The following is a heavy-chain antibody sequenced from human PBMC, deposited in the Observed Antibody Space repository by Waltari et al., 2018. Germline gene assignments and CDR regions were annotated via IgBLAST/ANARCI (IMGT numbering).Heavy chain of an antibody. Sequence: QVQLVQSGAEVKKPGASVKVSCKASGYTFTGYYMHWVRQAPGQGLEWMGWINPNRGGTNYAQKFQGRVTMTRDTSISTAYMELSRLRSDDTAVYYCARDTTRSWHDAFDIWGQGTMVTVSS. V-gene: IGHV1-2*02. CDR2: INPNRGGT. CDR3: ARDTTRSWHDAFDI. J-gene: IGHJ3*02. CDR1: GYTFTGYY. D-gene: IGHD6-13*01.